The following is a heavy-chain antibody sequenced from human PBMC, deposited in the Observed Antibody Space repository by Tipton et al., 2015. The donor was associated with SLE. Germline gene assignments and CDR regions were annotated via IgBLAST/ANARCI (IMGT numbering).Heavy chain of an antibody. CDR3: VRLRSKVLIDY. Sequence: GLVKPSETLSLTCTVSGGSVSSGSYYWAWIRQPPGKGPEWIGTIYYSGSTYYYPSLKSRITISVDTSKNQFSLEVRSVTAADTAMYYCVRLRSKVLIDYWGQGTLVTVSS. CDR1: GGSVSSGSYY. V-gene: IGHV4-39*07. D-gene: IGHD2-8*01. J-gene: IGHJ4*02. CDR2: IYYSGST.